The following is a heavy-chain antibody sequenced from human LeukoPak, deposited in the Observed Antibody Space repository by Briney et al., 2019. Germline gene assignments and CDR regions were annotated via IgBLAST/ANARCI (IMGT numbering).Heavy chain of an antibody. J-gene: IGHJ5*02. CDR1: GYTFTSYY. D-gene: IGHD5/OR15-5a*01. CDR2: INPSGGST. CDR3: TRGPPFMDTVSTSRFDP. Sequence: GASVKVSCKASGYTFTSYYMHWVRQAPGQGLEWMGIINPSGGSTSYAQKFQGRVTMTRDTSTSTVYMELSSLRFGDTAVYYCTRGPPFMDTVSTSRFDPWGQGTLVTVSS. V-gene: IGHV1-46*01.